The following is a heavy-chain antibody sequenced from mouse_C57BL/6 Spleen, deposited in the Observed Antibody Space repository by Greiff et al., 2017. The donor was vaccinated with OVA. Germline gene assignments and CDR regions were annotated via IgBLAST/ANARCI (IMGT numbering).Heavy chain of an antibody. Sequence: EVHLVESGGGLVKPGGSLKLSCAASGFTFSDYGMHWVRQAPEKGLEWVAYISSGSSTIYYADTVKGRFTISRDNAKNTLFLQMTSLRSEDTAMYYCARGGSSGYPWFAYWGQGTLVTVSA. CDR3: ARGGSSGYPWFAY. V-gene: IGHV5-17*01. CDR1: GFTFSDYG. CDR2: ISSGSSTI. J-gene: IGHJ3*01. D-gene: IGHD3-2*02.